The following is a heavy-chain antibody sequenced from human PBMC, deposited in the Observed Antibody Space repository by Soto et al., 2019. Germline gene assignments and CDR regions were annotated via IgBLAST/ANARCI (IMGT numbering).Heavy chain of an antibody. Sequence: PGGSLRLSCAASGFTFSSYSMNWVRQAPGRGLEWVSYISGSSSTISYADSVKGRFTISRDNSKNTLYLQMNSLRDEDTAVYYCARDGIVVVPAADHSEVWFDPWGQGTLVTVSS. CDR2: ISGSSSTI. J-gene: IGHJ5*02. D-gene: IGHD2-2*01. CDR1: GFTFSSYS. CDR3: ARDGIVVVPAADHSEVWFDP. V-gene: IGHV3-48*02.